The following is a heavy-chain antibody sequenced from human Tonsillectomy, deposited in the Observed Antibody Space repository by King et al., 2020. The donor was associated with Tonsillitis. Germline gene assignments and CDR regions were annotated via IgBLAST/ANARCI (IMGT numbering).Heavy chain of an antibody. Sequence: QLVQSGGGLVKPGGSLRLSCAASGFTFSNAWISWVRQAPGKGLEWVGRIKSKTDGGTTDYAAPVKGRFTISRDDSKNTLYLQMNSLKTEDTAVYYCTTDSYYYYGMDVWGQGTTVTVSS. J-gene: IGHJ6*02. CDR3: TTDSYYYYGMDV. CDR1: GFTFSNAW. V-gene: IGHV3-15*01. CDR2: IKSKTDGGTT.